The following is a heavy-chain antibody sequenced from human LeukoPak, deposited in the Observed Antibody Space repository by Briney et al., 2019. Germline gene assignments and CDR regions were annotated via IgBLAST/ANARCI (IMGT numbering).Heavy chain of an antibody. V-gene: IGHV1-2*02. CDR2: INSNSGGT. D-gene: IGHD3-22*01. J-gene: IGHJ4*02. CDR1: GYTFTGYY. Sequence: ASVKVSCKASGYTFTGYYMHWVRQAPGQGLEWMGWINSNSGGTNYAQKFQGRVTMTRDTSISTAYMELSRPRSDDTAVFYCARGDSSPYYYFDYWGQGTLVTVSS. CDR3: ARGDSSPYYYFDY.